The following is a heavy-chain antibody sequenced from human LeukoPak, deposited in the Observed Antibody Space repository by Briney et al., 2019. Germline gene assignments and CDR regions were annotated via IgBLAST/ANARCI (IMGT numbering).Heavy chain of an antibody. D-gene: IGHD2-15*01. V-gene: IGHV1-2*02. J-gene: IGHJ5*02. CDR2: IKPDSGDT. Sequence: ASVKVSCKASGYTFTGYYIHWVRQAPGQGIEWMGWIKPDSGDTKFAQDFQGRVTMTRDTSSSTAHMELSRLRSDDTAVYYCARGDCSVSGCHGGNWFDPWGQGTLVTVSS. CDR3: ARGDCSVSGCHGGNWFDP. CDR1: GYTFTGYY.